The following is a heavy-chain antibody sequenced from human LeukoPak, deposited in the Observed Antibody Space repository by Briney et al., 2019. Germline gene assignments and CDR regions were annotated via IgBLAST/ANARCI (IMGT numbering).Heavy chain of an antibody. V-gene: IGHV4-30-2*01. CDR1: GGSISSGGYS. CDR2: IYHSGST. J-gene: IGHJ4*02. CDR3: ARHGGPIAAAGLDY. D-gene: IGHD6-13*01. Sequence: SQTLSLTCAVSGGSISSGGYSWSWIRQPPGKGLEWIGYIYHSGSTYHNPSLKSRVTISVDRPKNQISLKLSSVTAADTAVYYCARHGGPIAAAGLDYWGQGTLVTVSS.